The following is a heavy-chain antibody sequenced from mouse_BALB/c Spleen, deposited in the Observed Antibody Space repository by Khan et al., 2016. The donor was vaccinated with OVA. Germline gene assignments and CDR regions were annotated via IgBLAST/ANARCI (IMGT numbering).Heavy chain of an antibody. Sequence: EVQLVESGGDLVKPGGSLKLSCAASGFTFSSYGMSWVRQTPDKRLEWVATISSGGDYTYYPDSVMGRFTISRDNAKNTLYLQMSSLKSEDTAMYYCASHLTGSFAYWGQGTLVTVSA. V-gene: IGHV5-6*01. CDR3: ASHLTGSFAY. CDR1: GFTFSSYG. D-gene: IGHD4-1*01. CDR2: ISSGGDYT. J-gene: IGHJ3*01.